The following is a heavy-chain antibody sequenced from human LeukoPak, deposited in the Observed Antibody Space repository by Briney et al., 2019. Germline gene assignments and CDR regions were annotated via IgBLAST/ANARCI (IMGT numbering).Heavy chain of an antibody. CDR3: ASSRYCSGGSCTDI. V-gene: IGHV3-15*01. Sequence: PGGSLRLSCEASGFTFSNVWMNWVRQAPGKGLEWIGRIKTKTDGGTTEYAAPVKGRFTISRDDSKNTVYLQMNRLRAEDTAVYYCASSRYCSGGSCTDIWGQGTMVTVSS. CDR2: IKTKTDGGTT. J-gene: IGHJ3*02. D-gene: IGHD2-15*01. CDR1: GFTFSNVW.